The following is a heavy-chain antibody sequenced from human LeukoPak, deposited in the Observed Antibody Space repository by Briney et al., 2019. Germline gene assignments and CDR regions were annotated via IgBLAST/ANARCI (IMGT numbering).Heavy chain of an antibody. CDR2: INHSGST. CDR3: ARNFWSGYYGY. Sequence: SETLSLTCAVYGGSSSGYYWSWIRQPPGKGLEWIGEINHSGSTNYNPSLKSRVTISVDTSKSQFSLKLSSVTAADTAVYYCARNFWSGYYGYWGQGTLVTVSS. CDR1: GGSSSGYY. J-gene: IGHJ4*02. D-gene: IGHD3-3*01. V-gene: IGHV4-34*01.